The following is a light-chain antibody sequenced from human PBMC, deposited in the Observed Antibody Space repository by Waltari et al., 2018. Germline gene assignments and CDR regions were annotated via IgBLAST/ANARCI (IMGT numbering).Light chain of an antibody. V-gene: IGKV1-33*01. J-gene: IGKJ2*01. CDR3: QHYHSLPYT. CDR2: DAS. Sequence: DIQLTQSPSSLSAAVGDRVTITCHATQDITTSLSWFQPKPGKAPQLLIYDASSLQAGVPSRFSGTGSGTAFSFTLTSLQPEDSATYYCQHYHSLPYTFGRGTKLQIK. CDR1: QDITTS.